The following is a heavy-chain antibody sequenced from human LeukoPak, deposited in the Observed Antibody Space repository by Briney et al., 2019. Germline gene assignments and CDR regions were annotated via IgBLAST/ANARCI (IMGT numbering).Heavy chain of an antibody. CDR3: VKEAGGPGGDY. D-gene: IGHD3-10*01. J-gene: IGHJ4*02. CDR1: GFTFSSFA. V-gene: IGHV3-64D*09. Sequence: GGSLRLSCSASGFTFSSFAMHWARQAPGKGLEYVSVISSNGGSTYYTDSVRGRFTISRDNSKNTVYLQMSSLRVEDTAVYYCVKEAGGPGGDYWGQGTLVTVSS. CDR2: ISSNGGST.